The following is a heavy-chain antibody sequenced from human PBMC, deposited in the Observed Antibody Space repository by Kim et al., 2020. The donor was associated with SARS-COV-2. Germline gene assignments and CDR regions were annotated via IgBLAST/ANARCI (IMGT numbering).Heavy chain of an antibody. CDR3: ARGVGYCSSTSCYGGYYYGMDV. CDR1: GDSVSSNSAA. Sequence: SQTLSLTCAISGDSVSSNSAAWNWLRPSPSRGLEWLGRTYYRSKWYNDYAVSVKSRITINPDTSKNQFSLQLNSVTPEDTAVYYCARGVGYCSSTSCYGGYYYGMDVWGQGTTVTVSS. J-gene: IGHJ6*02. CDR2: TYYRSKWYN. V-gene: IGHV6-1*01. D-gene: IGHD2-2*01.